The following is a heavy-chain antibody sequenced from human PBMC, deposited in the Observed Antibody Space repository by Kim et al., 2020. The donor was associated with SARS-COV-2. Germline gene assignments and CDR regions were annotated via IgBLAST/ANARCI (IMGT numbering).Heavy chain of an antibody. CDR2: INHSGST. Sequence: SETLSLTCAVYGGSFSGYYWSWIRQPPGKGLEWIGEINHSGSTNYNPSLKSRVTISVDTSKNQFSLKLSSVTAADTAVYYCARGGRVLRFLEWLGEDHYYYYYGMDVWGQGTTVTVSS. CDR3: ARGGRVLRFLEWLGEDHYYYYYGMDV. J-gene: IGHJ6*02. D-gene: IGHD3-3*01. V-gene: IGHV4-34*01. CDR1: GGSFSGYY.